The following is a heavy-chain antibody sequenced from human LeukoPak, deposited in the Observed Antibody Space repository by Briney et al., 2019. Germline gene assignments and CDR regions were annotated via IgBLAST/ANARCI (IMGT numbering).Heavy chain of an antibody. CDR2: IYHSGST. CDR3: ARGGGYASPIGY. V-gene: IGHV4-59*01. J-gene: IGHJ4*02. Sequence: PSETLSLTCTVSGGSISSYYWSWIRQPPGRGLEWTGYIYHSGSTNYNPSLKSRVTISVDTSKNQFSLKLSSVTAADTAVYYCARGGGYASPIGYWGQGALVTVSS. D-gene: IGHD5-12*01. CDR1: GGSISSYY.